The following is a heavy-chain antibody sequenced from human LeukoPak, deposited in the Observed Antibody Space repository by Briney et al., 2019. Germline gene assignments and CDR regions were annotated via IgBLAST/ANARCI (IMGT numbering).Heavy chain of an antibody. D-gene: IGHD3-22*01. CDR3: ARGYDSSGYYYAYFDY. CDR1: GFTFSSYS. Sequence: GGSMRLSCAASGFTFSSYSMDWVRQAPGKGRGWVSHITASGTAMFYADSVKGRFTISRDNAKNSQYLQMNSLRDEDTAVYYCARGYDSSGYYYAYFDYWAREPWSPSPQ. V-gene: IGHV3-48*02. J-gene: IGHJ4*02. CDR2: ITASGTAM.